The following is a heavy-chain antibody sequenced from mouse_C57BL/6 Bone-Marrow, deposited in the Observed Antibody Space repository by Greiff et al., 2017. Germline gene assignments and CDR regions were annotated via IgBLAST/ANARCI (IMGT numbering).Heavy chain of an antibody. CDR3: AGNDGYYGNAMDY. J-gene: IGHJ4*01. CDR1: GYTFTGYW. V-gene: IGHV1-9*01. D-gene: IGHD2-3*01. Sequence: QVQLQQSGAELMKPGASVKLSCKATGYTFTGYWIEWVKQRPGHGLEWIGELLPGSGSTNYNEKFKGKATFTADTSSNTAYLQLSSLTTEDSAIYYYAGNDGYYGNAMDYWGQGTSVTVSS. CDR2: LLPGSGST.